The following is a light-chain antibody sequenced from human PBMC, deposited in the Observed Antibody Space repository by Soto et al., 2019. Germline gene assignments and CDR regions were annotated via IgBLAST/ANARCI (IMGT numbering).Light chain of an antibody. V-gene: IGKV3-20*01. J-gene: IGKJ1*01. CDR2: GAS. Sequence: LTQSPGTLSLSQWGSATLSCRASQSVSRRLAWYQQRPGQSPRLLISGASMRDSGVPDRFSGSGSGTEFTLTISSLEPEDFAVYYCHHYGTSSWPFGQGTKVDIK. CDR1: QSVSRR. CDR3: HHYGTSSWP.